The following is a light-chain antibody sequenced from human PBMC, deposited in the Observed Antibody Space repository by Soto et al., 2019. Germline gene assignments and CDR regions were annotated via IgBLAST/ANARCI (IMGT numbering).Light chain of an antibody. J-gene: IGLJ2*01. Sequence: QSVLTQPPSVSAAPGQKVTISCSGSSSNIGDNYVSWYQQLPGTAPKLIIYDNNKRPSGIPDRFSGSKSGTSATLGITGLQTGDEADYYCGTWDNSRSAGVFGGGTKLTV. CDR2: DNN. CDR1: SSNIGDNY. CDR3: GTWDNSRSAGV. V-gene: IGLV1-51*01.